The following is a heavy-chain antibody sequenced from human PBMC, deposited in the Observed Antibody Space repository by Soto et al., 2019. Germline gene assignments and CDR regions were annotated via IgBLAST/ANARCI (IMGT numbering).Heavy chain of an antibody. CDR1: GNSLSGTSSF. V-gene: IGHV4-39*01. CDR2: VYYTGST. J-gene: IGHJ4*02. CDR3: TRRVRSTGLLDY. Sequence: QLQLRESGPGLVKPSETLSLTCTVSGNSLSGTSSFWAWIRQPPGKNLEWIGSVYYTGSTYYNSSLKSRVSISIDTSKNQCSLSLNSVTAADTAVYDCTRRVRSTGLLDYWGQGALVTVSS. D-gene: IGHD4-4*01.